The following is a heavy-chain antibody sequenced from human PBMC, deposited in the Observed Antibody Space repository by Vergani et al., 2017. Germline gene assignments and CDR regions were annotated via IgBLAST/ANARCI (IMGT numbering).Heavy chain of an antibody. CDR2: IYPGDSDT. CDR3: ARHAYSSGWTRGRDAFDI. V-gene: IGHV5-51*01. CDR1: GYSFTSYW. D-gene: IGHD6-19*01. J-gene: IGHJ3*02. Sequence: EVQLVQSGAEVKKPGESLKISCKGSGYSFTSYWIGWVRQMPGKGLEGMGIIYPGDSDTRYSPSFQGQGTISADKSISTACLQWSSLKASDTAMYYCARHAYSSGWTRGRDAFDIWGQGTMVTVSS.